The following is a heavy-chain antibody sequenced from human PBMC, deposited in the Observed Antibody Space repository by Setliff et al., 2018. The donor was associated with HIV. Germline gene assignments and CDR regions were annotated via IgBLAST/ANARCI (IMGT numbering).Heavy chain of an antibody. CDR2: ITSSGDNT. CDR1: GFTFSNYA. J-gene: IGHJ3*02. V-gene: IGHV3-23*01. CDR3: AKSRITSQYDALDI. Sequence: GGSLRLSCAASGFTFSNYAMTWVRQAPGKGLEWVSVITSSGDNTYYADLVKGRFTISRDNSKNTVYLQMNSLRVDDTAVYYCAKSRITSQYDALDIWGQGTMVTVSS. D-gene: IGHD2-2*01.